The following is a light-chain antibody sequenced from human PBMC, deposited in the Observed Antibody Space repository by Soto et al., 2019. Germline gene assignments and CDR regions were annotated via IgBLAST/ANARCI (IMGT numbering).Light chain of an antibody. V-gene: IGKV3-20*01. J-gene: IGKJ1*01. CDR2: GAS. CDR1: QGVTSSY. CDR3: QQYGGSPRT. Sequence: EIVLTQSPGTLSLSPGERVSLSCRASQGVTSSYLAWYQHKPGQAPRLLIYGASSRATGIPDRFSGSGSGTDFTLTISRLEPEDFAVYYCQQYGGSPRTFGQGTKVDIK.